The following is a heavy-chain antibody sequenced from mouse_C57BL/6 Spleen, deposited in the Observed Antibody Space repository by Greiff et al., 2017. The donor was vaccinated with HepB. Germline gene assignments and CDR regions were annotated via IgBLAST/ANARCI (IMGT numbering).Heavy chain of an antibody. V-gene: IGHV1-80*01. CDR1: GYSFSSYW. J-gene: IGHJ4*01. CDR3: SRSRENDYEDYAMDY. Sequence: QVQLQQSGAELVKPGASVKISCKASGYSFSSYWMNWVKQRPGKGLEWIGQIYPGDGDTNYNGKFKGKATLTADKSSSTAYMQLSSLTSEDSAVYFCSRSRENDYEDYAMDYWGQGTSVTVSS. D-gene: IGHD2-4*01. CDR2: IYPGDGDT.